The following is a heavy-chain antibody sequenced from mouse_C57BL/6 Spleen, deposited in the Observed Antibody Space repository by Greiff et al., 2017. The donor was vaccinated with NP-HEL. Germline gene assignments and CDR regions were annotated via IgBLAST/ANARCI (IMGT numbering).Heavy chain of an antibody. CDR2: IYPGSGST. CDR3: ARKEDYYGSSYLDY. V-gene: IGHV1-55*01. D-gene: IGHD1-1*01. CDR1: GYTFTSYW. Sequence: VQLQQPGAELVKPGASVKMSCKASGYTFTSYWITWVKQRPGQGLEWIGDIYPGSGSTNYNEKFKSKATLTVDTSSSTAYMQLSSLTSEDSAVYYSARKEDYYGSSYLDYWGQGTTLTVSS. J-gene: IGHJ2*01.